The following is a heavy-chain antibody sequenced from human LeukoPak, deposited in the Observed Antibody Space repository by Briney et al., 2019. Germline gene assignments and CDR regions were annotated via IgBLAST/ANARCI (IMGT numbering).Heavy chain of an antibody. D-gene: IGHD5-18*01. V-gene: IGHV3-48*04. CDR1: GFILNSYS. CDR2: ISNTGNSI. Sequence: PGGSLRLSCTASGFILNSYSMNWVRQTPGKGLEWVSYISNTGNSIYYADSVRGRFTISRDNAKNTLSLQMISLRAEDTALYYCAKGLKTAVGPYMGYHYYMDVWGKGTTVTVSS. CDR3: AKGLKTAVGPYMGYHYYMDV. J-gene: IGHJ6*03.